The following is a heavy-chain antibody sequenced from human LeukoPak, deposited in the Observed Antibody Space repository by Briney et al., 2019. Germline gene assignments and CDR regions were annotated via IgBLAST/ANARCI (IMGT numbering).Heavy chain of an antibody. CDR2: ISYDGSNK. V-gene: IGHV3-30*03. CDR1: GFTFSSYG. J-gene: IGHJ4*02. D-gene: IGHD6-13*01. Sequence: PGRSLRLSCAASGFTFSSYGMHWVRQAPGKGLEWVAVISYDGSNKYYADSVKGRFTISRDNSNNTLFLQMDTLRAEDTAVYYCARETDLSSGWSSQGFDYWGQGTLVTVSS. CDR3: ARETDLSSGWSSQGFDY.